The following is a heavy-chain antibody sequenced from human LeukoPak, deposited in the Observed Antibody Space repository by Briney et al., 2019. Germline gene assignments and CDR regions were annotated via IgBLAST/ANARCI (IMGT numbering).Heavy chain of an antibody. CDR2: IIPIFGTA. V-gene: IGHV1-69*13. J-gene: IGHJ4*02. CDR1: GGTFSSHA. CDR3: ARDGMFVGGWLRGEEIDY. D-gene: IGHD6-19*01. Sequence: SVKVSCKASGGTFSSHAISWVRQAPGQGLEWMGGIIPIFGTAKYAQKFQGRVTITADESTSTAYMELRSLRSDDTAVYYCARDGMFVGGWLRGEEIDYWGQGTLVTVSS.